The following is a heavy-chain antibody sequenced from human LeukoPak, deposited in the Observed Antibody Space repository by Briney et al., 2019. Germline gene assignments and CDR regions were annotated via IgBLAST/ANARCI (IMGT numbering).Heavy chain of an antibody. CDR3: ARDRDYGDYTFDY. CDR1: GYTFTGYY. CDR2: INPNSGGT. D-gene: IGHD4-17*01. Sequence: ASVKVSCKASGYTFTGYYMHWVRQAPGQGLEWMGWINPNSGGTSYAQKFQGRVTMTRDTSISTAYMELSRLRSDDTAVYYCARDRDYGDYTFDYWGQGTLVTVSS. V-gene: IGHV1-2*02. J-gene: IGHJ4*02.